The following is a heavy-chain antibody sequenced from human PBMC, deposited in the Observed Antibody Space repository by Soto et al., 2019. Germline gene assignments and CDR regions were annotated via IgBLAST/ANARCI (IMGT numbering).Heavy chain of an antibody. Sequence: SETLSLTCAFYGGSFSGYYWSLIRQPPGKGLEWIGEINHSGSTNYNPSLKSRVTISVDTSKNQFSLKLSSVTAADTAVYYCARGEQLVWSGYYGMDVWGQGTTVTVSS. V-gene: IGHV4-34*01. CDR3: ARGEQLVWSGYYGMDV. D-gene: IGHD6-13*01. CDR2: INHSGST. CDR1: GGSFSGYY. J-gene: IGHJ6*02.